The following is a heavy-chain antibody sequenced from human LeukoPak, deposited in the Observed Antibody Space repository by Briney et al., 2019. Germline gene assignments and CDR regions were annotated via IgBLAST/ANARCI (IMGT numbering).Heavy chain of an antibody. V-gene: IGHV4-39*02. CDR2: IYYSGST. CDR3: AREVDYYSYMDV. J-gene: IGHJ6*03. CDR1: GGSISSSSYY. Sequence: SETLSLTCTDSGGSISSSSYYWGWIRQPPGKGLEWIGSIYYSGSTYYNPSLKSRVTISVDTSKNQFSLKLNSVTAADTAVYYCAREVDYYSYMDVWGNGTTVTVSS.